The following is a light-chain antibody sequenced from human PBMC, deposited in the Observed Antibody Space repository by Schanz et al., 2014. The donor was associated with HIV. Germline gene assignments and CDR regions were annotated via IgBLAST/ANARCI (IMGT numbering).Light chain of an antibody. V-gene: IGKV3-20*01. CDR1: QSVSDNY. CDR3: QQYGTSLIT. J-gene: IGKJ5*01. Sequence: EIVLTQSPGTLSLSPGERATLSCGASQSVSDNYLAWYQQRPGQAPRLLIYDASSRATGIPDRFSGSGSGTDFTLTIIRLEPEDFAVYYCQQYGTSLITFGQGTRLEI. CDR2: DAS.